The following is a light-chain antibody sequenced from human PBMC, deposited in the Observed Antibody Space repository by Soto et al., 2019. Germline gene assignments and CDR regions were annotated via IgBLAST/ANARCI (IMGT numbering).Light chain of an antibody. Sequence: DIVMTQSPLSLPVTPGEPASISCRSSQSLLHSNGYNYLDWYLQKPGQSPHLLIYLGSNRASGVPDRFSGSGSGTDFTLKIIRVEAEDVGVYYCMQALQTPYTFGQGTRLEIK. CDR3: MQALQTPYT. J-gene: IGKJ2*01. CDR1: QSLLHSNGYNY. CDR2: LGS. V-gene: IGKV2-28*01.